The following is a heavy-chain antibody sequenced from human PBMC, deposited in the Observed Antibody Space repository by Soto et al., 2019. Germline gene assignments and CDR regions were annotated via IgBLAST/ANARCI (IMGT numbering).Heavy chain of an antibody. D-gene: IGHD3-10*01. J-gene: IGHJ4*02. Sequence: QVPLVQSGAEVKKPGASVKVSCKASGYTFTSYAMHWVRQAPGQRLEWMGWINAGNGNTKYSQKFQGRVTITRDTSASTAYMELSSLRSEDTAVYYCARVRLPLRGVNNFDYWGQGTLVTVSS. CDR2: INAGNGNT. CDR1: GYTFTSYA. V-gene: IGHV1-3*01. CDR3: ARVRLPLRGVNNFDY.